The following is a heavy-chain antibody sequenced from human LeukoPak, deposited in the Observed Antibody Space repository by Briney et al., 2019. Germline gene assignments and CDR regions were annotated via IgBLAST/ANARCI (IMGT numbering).Heavy chain of an antibody. D-gene: IGHD5-24*01. CDR3: ARDSGDVIDY. V-gene: IGHV4-59*01. CDR2: IYYSGST. CDR1: GDSISSYY. J-gene: IGHJ4*02. Sequence: SETLSLTCTVFGDSISSYYWSWIRQPPGKGLEWIGYIYYSGSTNYNPSLKSRVTISVDTSKNQFSLKLSSVTAADTAVYYCARDSGDVIDYWGQGTLVTVSS.